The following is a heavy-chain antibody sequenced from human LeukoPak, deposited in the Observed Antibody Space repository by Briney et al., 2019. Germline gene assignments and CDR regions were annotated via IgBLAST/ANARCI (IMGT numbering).Heavy chain of an antibody. CDR2: INPNSGGT. D-gene: IGHD3-9*01. V-gene: IGHV1-2*02. J-gene: IGHJ4*02. Sequence: ASVKVSCKTSGYSFTGYYLHWVRQAPGQGLEWMGWINPNSGGTNFAQKSRDRVSMTRDTAISTAYMQVSRLRSDDTAVYYCARSPHILTGENFDYWGQGTLLTVSS. CDR3: ARSPHILTGENFDY. CDR1: GYSFTGYY.